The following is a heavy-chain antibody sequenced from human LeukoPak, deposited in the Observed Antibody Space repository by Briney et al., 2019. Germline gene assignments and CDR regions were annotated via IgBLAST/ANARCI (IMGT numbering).Heavy chain of an antibody. D-gene: IGHD1-26*01. CDR3: AKDLGIVGANFDY. CDR1: GFTFSSYA. Sequence: GGSLRLSCAASGFTFSSYAMSWVRQAPGKGLEWVSAISGSGGSTYYADSVKGRFTISRDNSKDTLYLQMNSLRAEDTAVYYCAKDLGIVGANFDYWGQGTLVTVSS. V-gene: IGHV3-23*01. J-gene: IGHJ4*02. CDR2: ISGSGGST.